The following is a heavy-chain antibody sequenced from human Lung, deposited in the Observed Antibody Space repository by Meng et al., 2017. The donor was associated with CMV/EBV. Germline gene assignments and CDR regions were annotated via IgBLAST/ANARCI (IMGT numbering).Heavy chain of an antibody. CDR3: ARDLRNPPTSFGGVRTHVRYFDS. Sequence: SCAASGFTFSSYSMNWVRQAPGKGLEWVSSISSNSSYRYYADSVKGRFTVSRDNAKNSLYLQMNSLRAEDTAVYYCARDLRNPPTSFGGVRTHVRYFDSWGQXRWSPSPQ. CDR1: GFTFSSYS. V-gene: IGHV3-21*01. J-gene: IGHJ4*01. CDR2: ISSNSSYR. D-gene: IGHD3-3*01.